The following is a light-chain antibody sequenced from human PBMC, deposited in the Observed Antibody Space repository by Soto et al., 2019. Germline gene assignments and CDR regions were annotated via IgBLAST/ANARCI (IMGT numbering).Light chain of an antibody. V-gene: IGKV3-20*01. CDR3: QQYGGSPRT. CDR2: GAS. J-gene: IGKJ1*01. Sequence: EIVLTQSPGTLSLSPGEGATLSCRASQSINSFLAWYQQRRGQAPRLLIHGASNRATGIPDRFSGSGSGTDFTLTISRLEPEDFAVYYCQQYGGSPRTFGQGTKVEAK. CDR1: QSINSF.